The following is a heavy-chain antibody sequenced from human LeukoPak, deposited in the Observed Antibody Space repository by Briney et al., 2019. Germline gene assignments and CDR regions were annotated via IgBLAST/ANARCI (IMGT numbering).Heavy chain of an antibody. V-gene: IGHV1-69*05. J-gene: IGHJ4*02. CDR3: ASSGYSYGSDY. D-gene: IGHD5-18*01. Sequence: SVKLSCTAAGCTCSSYAISWVRKAPAQGLEWMGGRIPIFGTANYAKKFQGRVTITTARSPSTAYMELSSLRSEDTAVYSCASSGYSYGSDYWGQGTLVTVSS. CDR2: RIPIFGTA. CDR1: GCTCSSYA.